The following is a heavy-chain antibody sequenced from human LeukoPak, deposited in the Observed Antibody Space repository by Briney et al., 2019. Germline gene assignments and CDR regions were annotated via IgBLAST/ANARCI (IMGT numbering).Heavy chain of an antibody. CDR2: IYHSGST. CDR3: ATQARNYDFWSGYFNRIGYYFDY. J-gene: IGHJ4*02. D-gene: IGHD3-3*01. V-gene: IGHV4-38-2*01. CDR1: GYSISSGYY. Sequence: PSETLSLTCAVSGYSISSGYYWSWIRQPPGKGLEWIGSIYHSGSTYYNPSLKSRVTISVDTSKNQFSLKLSSVTAADTAVYYCATQARNYDFWSGYFNRIGYYFDYWGQGTLVTVSS.